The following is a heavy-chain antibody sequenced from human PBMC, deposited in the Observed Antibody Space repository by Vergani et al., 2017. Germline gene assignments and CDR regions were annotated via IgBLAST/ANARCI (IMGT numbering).Heavy chain of an antibody. CDR3: AXEGAPYDFWSTSYAFDI. V-gene: IGHV3-48*03. Sequence: EVQLVESGGGLVQPGGSLRLSCAASGFTFSSYEMNWVRQAPGKGLEWVSYISSSGSTIYYADSVKGRFTISRDNAKNSLYLQMNSLRAEDTAVYYCAXEGAPYDFWSTSYAFDIWGQGTMVTVSS. D-gene: IGHD3-3*01. CDR2: ISSSGSTI. CDR1: GFTFSSYE. J-gene: IGHJ3*02.